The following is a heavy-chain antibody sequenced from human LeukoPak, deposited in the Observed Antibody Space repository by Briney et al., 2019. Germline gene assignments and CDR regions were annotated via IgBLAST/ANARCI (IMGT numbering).Heavy chain of an antibody. J-gene: IGHJ3*02. V-gene: IGHV4-31*03. CDR1: GDSIFSASYY. D-gene: IGHD5-24*01. Sequence: SQTLSLTCTVSGDSIFSASYYWGWLRQPPGKSLEWIGFIYYSGNTYYSSSLRSRISISIDTSNNQFSLGLSSVTVADTAVYYCAREGMAHAFDIWGRGTMVTVSS. CDR3: AREGMAHAFDI. CDR2: IYYSGNT.